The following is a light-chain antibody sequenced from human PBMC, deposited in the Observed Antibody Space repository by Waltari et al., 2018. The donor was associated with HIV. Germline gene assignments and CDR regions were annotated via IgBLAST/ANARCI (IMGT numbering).Light chain of an antibody. Sequence: QSALTQPASVSGSPGQSITITCTGTSSDVGSYNLVSWYQQHPGKAPKLMFYEVSKRPSGVSNRFSGSKSCNTASLTISGLQAEDEADYYCCSYAGSSTLFGGGTKLTVL. CDR2: EVS. CDR3: CSYAGSSTL. CDR1: SSDVGSYNL. V-gene: IGLV2-23*02. J-gene: IGLJ3*02.